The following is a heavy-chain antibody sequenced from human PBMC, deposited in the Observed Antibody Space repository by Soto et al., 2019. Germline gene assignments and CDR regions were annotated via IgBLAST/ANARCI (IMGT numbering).Heavy chain of an antibody. Sequence: GESLKISCKGSGYSFTSYWIGWVRQVPGKGLEWVGIIYPGDSGTRYSPSFQGQVTISADKSISTAYLQWSSLKASDTAMYYCARHIGYYDSSGYYVRIDYWGQGTLVTVSS. CDR3: ARHIGYYDSSGYYVRIDY. CDR2: IYPGDSGT. CDR1: GYSFTSYW. V-gene: IGHV5-51*01. D-gene: IGHD3-22*01. J-gene: IGHJ4*02.